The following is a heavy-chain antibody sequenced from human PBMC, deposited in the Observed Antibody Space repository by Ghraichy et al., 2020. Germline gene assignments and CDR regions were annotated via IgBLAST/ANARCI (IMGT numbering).Heavy chain of an antibody. CDR3: ARALYYFDY. CDR2: INHSGST. V-gene: IGHV4-34*01. J-gene: IGHJ4*02. CDR1: GGSFSGYY. Sequence: SETLSLTCAVYGGSFSGYYWSWIRQPPGKGLEWIGEINHSGSTNYNPSLKSRVTISVDTSKNQFSLKLSSVTAADTAVYYCARALYYFDYWGQGTLVTVSS.